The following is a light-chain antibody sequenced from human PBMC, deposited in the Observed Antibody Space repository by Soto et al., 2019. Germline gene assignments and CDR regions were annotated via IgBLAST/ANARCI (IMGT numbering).Light chain of an antibody. CDR2: RND. V-gene: IGLV1-47*01. CDR3: AAWDDSLRGVV. Sequence: QSVLTQPPSASGTPGQRVTISCSGSISNLGSNFVFWYQQLPGAAPNLLISRNDQRPSGVPDRCSGSKSGTSASLAISGLRSEDEADYHCAAWDDSLRGVVFGGGTQLTVL. CDR1: ISNLGSNF. J-gene: IGLJ3*02.